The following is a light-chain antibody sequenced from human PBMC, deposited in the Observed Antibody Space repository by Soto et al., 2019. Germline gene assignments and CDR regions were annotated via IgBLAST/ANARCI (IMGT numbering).Light chain of an antibody. CDR1: LSVGASY. CDR3: QQYGSSSWT. CDR2: GAS. V-gene: IGKV3-20*01. Sequence: EMVLTQSPGTLSLSPGERATLSCRASLSVGASYLAWYQQKPGQAPRLLINGASSRATGIPDRFSGSGSGTDFSLTISRLEPEDFAVYYCQQYGSSSWTFGQGTKVDIK. J-gene: IGKJ1*01.